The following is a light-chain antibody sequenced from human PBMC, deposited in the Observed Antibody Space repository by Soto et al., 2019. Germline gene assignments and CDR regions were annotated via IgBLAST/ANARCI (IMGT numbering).Light chain of an antibody. Sequence: DIQMTQSPSSLSASVGDRVTIPCRASQSIGSYLNWYQHKPGKAPKLLSYAASSLQGWVPSRFSGSGSGTDFTLTVSSLQPEDFATYYCQQSYNAPYTFGQGTKLEIK. V-gene: IGKV1-39*01. CDR1: QSIGSY. J-gene: IGKJ2*01. CDR3: QQSYNAPYT. CDR2: AAS.